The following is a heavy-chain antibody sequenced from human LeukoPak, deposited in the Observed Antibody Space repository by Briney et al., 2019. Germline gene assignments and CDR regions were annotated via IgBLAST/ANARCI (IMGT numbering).Heavy chain of an antibody. J-gene: IGHJ4*02. Sequence: SVKVSCKASGGTFSSYAISWVRQAPGQGLEWMGRIIPILGIANYAQKFQGRVTMTRDTSTSTVYMELSSLRSEDTAVYYCAREATYYDFWSGYSGADYFDYWGQGTLVTVSS. V-gene: IGHV1-69*04. D-gene: IGHD3-3*01. CDR1: GGTFSSYA. CDR3: AREATYYDFWSGYSGADYFDY. CDR2: IIPILGIA.